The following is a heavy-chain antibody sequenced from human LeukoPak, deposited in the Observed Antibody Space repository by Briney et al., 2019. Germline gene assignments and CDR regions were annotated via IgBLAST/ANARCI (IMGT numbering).Heavy chain of an antibody. CDR1: GFSISNYG. V-gene: IGHV3-48*04. CDR2: ISSSGSTI. J-gene: IGHJ4*02. Sequence: PGGSLRLSCAGSGFSISNYGMNWVRQAPGKGLEWVSYISSSGSTIYYADSVKGRFTISRDNAKNSLYLQMNSLRAEDTAIYYCARIMVATTREAFDYWGQGTRVTVSS. CDR3: ARIMVATTREAFDY. D-gene: IGHD5-12*01.